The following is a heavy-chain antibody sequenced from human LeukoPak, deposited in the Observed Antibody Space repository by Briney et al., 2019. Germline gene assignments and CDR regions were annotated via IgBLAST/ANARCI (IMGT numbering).Heavy chain of an antibody. V-gene: IGHV4-59*01. D-gene: IGHD6-19*01. CDR1: GGSISSYY. CDR3: ARDHRIAVAGTGGFDY. Sequence: SSETLSLTCTVSGGSISSYYRSWIRQPPGKGLEWIGYIYYSGSTNYNPSLKSRVTISVDTSKNQFSLKLSSVTAADTAVYYCARDHRIAVAGTGGFDYWGQGTLVTVSS. CDR2: IYYSGST. J-gene: IGHJ4*02.